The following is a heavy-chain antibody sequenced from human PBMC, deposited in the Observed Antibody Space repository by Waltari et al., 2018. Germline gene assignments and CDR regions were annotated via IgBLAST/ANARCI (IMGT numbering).Heavy chain of an antibody. CDR2: ISGSGGST. CDR1: GFTFSSYA. CDR3: AKDLGDTQGVDY. D-gene: IGHD3-16*01. V-gene: IGHV3-23*01. Sequence: EVQLLESGGGLVQPGGSLGLSCAASGFTFSSYAMSWGSQAPGKGLEWVSAISGSGGSTYYADSVKGRFTISRDNSKNTLYLQMNSLRAEDTAVYYCAKDLGDTQGVDYWGQGTLVTVSS. J-gene: IGHJ4*02.